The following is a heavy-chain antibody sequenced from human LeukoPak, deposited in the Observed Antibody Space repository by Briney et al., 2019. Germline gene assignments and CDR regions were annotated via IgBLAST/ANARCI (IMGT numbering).Heavy chain of an antibody. V-gene: IGHV3-73*01. D-gene: IGHD6-19*01. CDR1: GFTFSGSA. Sequence: GGSLRLSCAASGFTFSGSAMHWVRQASGKGLEWVGRIRSKANSYATAYAASVKGRFTISRDDSKNTAYLQMNSLKTEDTAVYYCMSYPSEIAVAGKDWGQGTLVTVSS. CDR3: MSYPSEIAVAGKD. J-gene: IGHJ4*02. CDR2: IRSKANSYAT.